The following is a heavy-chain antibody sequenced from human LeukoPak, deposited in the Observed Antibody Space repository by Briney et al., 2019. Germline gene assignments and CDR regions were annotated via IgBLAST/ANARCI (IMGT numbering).Heavy chain of an antibody. CDR3: PTSRRFYYGSGTFQY. CDR1: GYTLNALS. V-gene: IGHV1-24*01. D-gene: IGHD3-10*01. J-gene: IGHJ1*01. CDR2: LDPVDGET. Sequence: ASVKVSCKASGYTLNALSIHWVRQAPGKGLEWMGGLDPVDGETIYAQRLQGRVTMTEDTSTDTAYRDLRSFRPDDTAVYYCPTSRRFYYGSGTFQYWGLGTLLTVSS.